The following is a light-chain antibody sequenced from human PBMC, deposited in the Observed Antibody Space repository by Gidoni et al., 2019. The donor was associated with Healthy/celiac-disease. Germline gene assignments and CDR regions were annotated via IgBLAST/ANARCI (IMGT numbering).Light chain of an antibody. V-gene: IGKV2-28*01. CDR1: QSLLHSNGYNE. CDR3: MQALQTPFT. CDR2: LGS. Sequence: DIVMTQSPLSLPVTPGEPSSISCRSSQSLLHSNGYNELDWYLQKPGQSPQLLIYLGSNRASGVPDRFSGSGSGTDFTLKISRVEAEDVGVYYCMQALQTPFTFGPGTKVDIK. J-gene: IGKJ3*01.